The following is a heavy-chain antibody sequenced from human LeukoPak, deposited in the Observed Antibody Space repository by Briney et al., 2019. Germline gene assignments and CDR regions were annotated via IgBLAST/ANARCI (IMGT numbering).Heavy chain of an antibody. CDR3: ARASRDGYPAWYYFDY. D-gene: IGHD5-24*01. J-gene: IGHJ4*02. CDR2: IYYSGST. CDR1: GGSISSSSYY. Sequence: SETLSLTCTVSGGSISSSSYYWGWIRQPPGKGLEWIGSIYYSGSTYYNPSLKSRVTISVDTSKNQFSLKLSSVTAADTAVYYCARASRDGYPAWYYFDYWGQGTLVTVSS. V-gene: IGHV4-39*07.